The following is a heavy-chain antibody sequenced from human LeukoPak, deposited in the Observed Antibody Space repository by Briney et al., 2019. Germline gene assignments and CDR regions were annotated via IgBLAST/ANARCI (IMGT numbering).Heavy chain of an antibody. CDR1: GFTFSSYS. D-gene: IGHD6-19*01. Sequence: GRSLRLSCAASGFTFSSYSMNWVRQAPGKGLEWVSSISSSSSYIYYADSVKGRFTISRDNAKNSLYLQMNSLRAEDTAVYYCARDRSLAGPDWYFDLWGRGTLVTVSS. V-gene: IGHV3-21*01. J-gene: IGHJ2*01. CDR2: ISSSSSYI. CDR3: ARDRSLAGPDWYFDL.